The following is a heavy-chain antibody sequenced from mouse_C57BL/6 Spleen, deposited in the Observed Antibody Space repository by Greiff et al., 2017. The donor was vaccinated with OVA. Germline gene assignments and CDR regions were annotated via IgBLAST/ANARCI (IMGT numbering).Heavy chain of an antibody. V-gene: IGHV10-1*01. CDR1: GFSFNTYA. CDR2: IRSKSNNYAT. J-gene: IGHJ2*01. CDR3: VRSYDYDVRFDY. Sequence: EVMLVESGGGLVQPKGSLKLSCAASGFSFNTYAMNWVRPAPGKGLEWVARIRSKSNNYATYYADSVKDRFTISRDDSESMLYLQMNNLKTEDTAMYYCVRSYDYDVRFDYWGQGTTLTVSS. D-gene: IGHD2-4*01.